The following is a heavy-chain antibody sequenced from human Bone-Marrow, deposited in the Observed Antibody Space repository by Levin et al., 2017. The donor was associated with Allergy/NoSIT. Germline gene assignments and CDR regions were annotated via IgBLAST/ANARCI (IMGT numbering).Heavy chain of an antibody. D-gene: IGHD3/OR15-3a*01. J-gene: IGHJ4*02. CDR2: IRGSGGSK. CDR3: AKDPLDDDTSWLLES. V-gene: IGHV3-23*01. CDR1: GFVFSDYT. Sequence: GGSLRLSCVASGFVFSDYTMSWVRQAPGKGLEWVAAIRGSGGSKYYADSVKGRFSISRDNSENTLYLEMNNLRAEDTAIYFCAKDPLDDDTSWLLESWGQGTLVTVSS.